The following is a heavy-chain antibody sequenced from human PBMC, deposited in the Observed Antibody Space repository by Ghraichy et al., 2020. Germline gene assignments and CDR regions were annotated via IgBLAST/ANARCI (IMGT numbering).Heavy chain of an antibody. CDR2: IKSNSGTT. CDR1: GYTFSGYY. CDR3: ARAGVGRITILTADHYVMDV. Sequence: ASVKVSCRASGYTFSGYYMHWVRQAPGQGLEWMGYIKSNSGTTNYAQTFQGRITMTRDTSISTAYMELRRLTSDDAAVYFCARAGVGRITILTADHYVMDVWGQGTTVTVSS. J-gene: IGHJ6*02. D-gene: IGHD3-3*01. V-gene: IGHV1-2*02.